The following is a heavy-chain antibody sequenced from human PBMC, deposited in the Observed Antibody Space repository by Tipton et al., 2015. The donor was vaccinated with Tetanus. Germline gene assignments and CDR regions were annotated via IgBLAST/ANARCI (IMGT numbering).Heavy chain of an antibody. Sequence: SLRLSCAASGFTFSSYAMSWVRQAPGKGLEWVSAISGSGGGTYYADSVKGRFITSRDNSKNTLYLQMNSLRAEDTAVYYCAKDRYDSSGYYYLWDYWGQGTLVTVSS. CDR1: GFTFSSYA. CDR2: ISGSGGGT. V-gene: IGHV3-23*01. CDR3: AKDRYDSSGYYYLWDY. D-gene: IGHD3-22*01. J-gene: IGHJ4*02.